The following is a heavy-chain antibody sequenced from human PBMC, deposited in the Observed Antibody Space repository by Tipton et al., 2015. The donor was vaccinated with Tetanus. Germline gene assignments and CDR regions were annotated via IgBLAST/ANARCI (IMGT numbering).Heavy chain of an antibody. Sequence: GLVKPSQTLSLTCTVSGGSISSDGYYWSWIRQHPGKGLEWIGDIYYSGSTYYNPSLKSRVTISVDTSKNQFSLKLNSVTAADTAVYSCARDQARGARGWNYFDYWGQGTLVTVSS. CDR1: GGSISSDGYY. CDR3: ARDQARGARGWNYFDY. J-gene: IGHJ4*02. D-gene: IGHD6-6*01. V-gene: IGHV4-31*03. CDR2: IYYSGST.